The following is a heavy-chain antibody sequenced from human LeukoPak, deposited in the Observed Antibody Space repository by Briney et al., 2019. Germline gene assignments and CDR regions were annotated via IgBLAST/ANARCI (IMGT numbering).Heavy chain of an antibody. CDR3: ARESGAFSRGEDAFDI. CDR1: GYTFTGDY. V-gene: IGHV1-2*02. D-gene: IGHD3-10*01. CDR2: INPNSGGT. Sequence: ASVKVSCKASGYTFTGDYMHWVRQAPGQGLEWMGWINPNSGGTNYAQKFQGRVTMTRDTSISTAYMELSRLRSDDTAVYYCARESGAFSRGEDAFDIWGQGTMVTVSS. J-gene: IGHJ3*02.